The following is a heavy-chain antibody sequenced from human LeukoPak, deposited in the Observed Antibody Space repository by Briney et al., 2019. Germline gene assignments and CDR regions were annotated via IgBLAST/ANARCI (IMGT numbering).Heavy chain of an antibody. V-gene: IGHV1-69*13. CDR3: ATVRALADSSSWYWFDP. D-gene: IGHD6-13*01. J-gene: IGHJ5*02. Sequence: VASVKVSCKASGGTFSRNAISWVRQAPGQGLEWMGGIIPIFGTANYAQKFQGRVTITADESTSTAYMELSSLRSEDTAVYYCATVRALADSSSWYWFDPWGQGTLVTVSS. CDR2: IIPIFGTA. CDR1: GGTFSRNA.